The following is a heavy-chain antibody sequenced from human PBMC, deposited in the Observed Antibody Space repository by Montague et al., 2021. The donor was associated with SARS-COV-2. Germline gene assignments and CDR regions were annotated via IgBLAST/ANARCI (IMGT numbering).Heavy chain of an antibody. CDR2: INHSGSI. Sequence: SETLSLTCAVYGGSFRGYYWSWIRQPPGKGLEWIGEINHSGSITYNPSLKSRVTISVDTSKNQFSLKLSSVTAADTAVYYCARVPDYYDSSGYYFDAFDIWGQGTMVTVSS. V-gene: IGHV4-34*01. CDR3: ARVPDYYDSSGYYFDAFDI. CDR1: GGSFRGYY. J-gene: IGHJ3*02. D-gene: IGHD3-22*01.